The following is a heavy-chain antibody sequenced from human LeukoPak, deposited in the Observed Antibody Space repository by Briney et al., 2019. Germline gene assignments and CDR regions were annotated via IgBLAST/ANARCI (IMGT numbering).Heavy chain of an antibody. CDR3: ARVLHDYYDSSVAYYFDY. CDR1: GGSISSYY. Sequence: SETLSLTCTVSGGSISSYYWSWIRQPAGKGLEWIGRIYTSGSTNYNPSLKSRVTMSVDTSKNQFSLKLSSVTAADAAVYYCARVLHDYYDSSVAYYFDYWGQGTLVTVSS. CDR2: IYTSGST. V-gene: IGHV4-4*07. D-gene: IGHD3-22*01. J-gene: IGHJ4*02.